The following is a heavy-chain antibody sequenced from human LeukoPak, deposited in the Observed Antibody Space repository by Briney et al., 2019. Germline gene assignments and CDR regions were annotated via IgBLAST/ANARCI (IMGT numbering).Heavy chain of an antibody. V-gene: IGHV1-8*01. J-gene: IGHJ4*02. CDR2: MNPNSGNT. CDR3: ARSWRMATTRYFDY. CDR1: GYTFTSYD. D-gene: IGHD5-24*01. Sequence: ASVKVSCKASGYTFTSYDINWVRQATGQGLEWMGWMNPNSGNTGYAQKFQGRVTMTRNTSISTAYMELSSLRSEDTAVYYCARSWRMATTRYFDYWGQGTLVTVSS.